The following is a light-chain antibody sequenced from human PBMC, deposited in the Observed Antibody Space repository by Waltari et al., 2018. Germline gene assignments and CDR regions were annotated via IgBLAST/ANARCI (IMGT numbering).Light chain of an antibody. Sequence: QSALTQPASVSGSPGQSITISCTRTSSDICSYNYVPWYQQHPGKAPKLMIYDVSNRPSGVSSRFSGSESGNTASLTISGLQTEDEADYYCNSYTSSNTLVFGGGTKLTVL. CDR2: DVS. J-gene: IGLJ2*01. CDR1: SSDICSYNY. CDR3: NSYTSSNTLV. V-gene: IGLV2-14*03.